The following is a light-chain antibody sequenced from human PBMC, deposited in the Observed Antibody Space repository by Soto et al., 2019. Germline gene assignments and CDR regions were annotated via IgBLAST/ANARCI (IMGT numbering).Light chain of an antibody. CDR2: DGT. V-gene: IGLV2-23*01. J-gene: IGLJ2*01. CDR1: SSDVGNYNL. CDR3: CSYEGGGTFLG. Sequence: QSALTQAASVSGSPGQSITISCTGTSSDVGNYNLVSWYQQHPCKAPKLLIYDGTKRPSGISNRFSGSTSGNTASITISGLQAEDEADYHCCSYEGGGTFLGFGEGTKLTVL.